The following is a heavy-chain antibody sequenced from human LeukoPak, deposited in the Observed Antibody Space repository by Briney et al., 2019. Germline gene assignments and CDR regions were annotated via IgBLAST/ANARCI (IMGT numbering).Heavy chain of an antibody. CDR2: ISGSGSYT. V-gene: IGHV3-23*01. Sequence: GGSLRLSCAASGFTFSSYAMSWVRQAPGKGLEWVSGISGSGSYTYYADSVKGRFTISRDNSKNTLYLQMNSLRAEDTAVYHCAKDPRITKIVVNGFFDYWGQGTLVTVPS. J-gene: IGHJ4*02. CDR3: AKDPRITKIVVNGFFDY. CDR1: GFTFSSYA. D-gene: IGHD3-22*01.